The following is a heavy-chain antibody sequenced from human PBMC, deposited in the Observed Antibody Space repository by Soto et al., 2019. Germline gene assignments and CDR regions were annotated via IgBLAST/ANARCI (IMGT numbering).Heavy chain of an antibody. J-gene: IGHJ5*02. CDR1: GGSISSYY. Sequence: SEALSLTCTVSGGSISSYYWSWIRQPPGKGLEWIGYIYYSGSTNYNPSLKTRVTISVDTSKNQFSLKLSSVTAADTAVYYCAREGIAVAERGWFDPWGQGTLVTVSS. D-gene: IGHD6-19*01. V-gene: IGHV4-59*01. CDR3: AREGIAVAERGWFDP. CDR2: IYYSGST.